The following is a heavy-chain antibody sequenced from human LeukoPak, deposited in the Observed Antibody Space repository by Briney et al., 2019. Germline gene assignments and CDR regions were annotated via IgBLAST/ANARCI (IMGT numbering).Heavy chain of an antibody. CDR1: GFTFSSYG. CDR3: AKSGDYGSGSYFWVDP. V-gene: IGHV3-30*18. J-gene: IGHJ5*02. D-gene: IGHD3-10*01. CDR2: ISYDGSNK. Sequence: GRSLRLSCAASGFTFSSYGMHWVRQAPGKGLEWVAVISYDGSNKYYADSVKGRFTTSRDNSKNTLYLQMNSLRAEDMAVYYCAKSGDYGSGSYFWVDPWGQGTLVTVSS.